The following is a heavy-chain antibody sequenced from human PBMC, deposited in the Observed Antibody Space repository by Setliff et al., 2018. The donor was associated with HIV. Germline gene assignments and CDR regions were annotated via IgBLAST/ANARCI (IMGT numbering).Heavy chain of an antibody. CDR3: TRDRYANGWLYFDY. Sequence: NPSETLSLTCTVSNNSIRSSYWSWIRQPVGKGLEWIGRIHTLGGTKYNSSLESRVTMSLDTSRNQFSLKLNSVTAADSAVYFCTRDRYANGWLYFDYWGPGILVTV. V-gene: IGHV4-4*07. J-gene: IGHJ4*02. CDR1: NNSIRSSY. D-gene: IGHD2-2*01. CDR2: IHTLGGT.